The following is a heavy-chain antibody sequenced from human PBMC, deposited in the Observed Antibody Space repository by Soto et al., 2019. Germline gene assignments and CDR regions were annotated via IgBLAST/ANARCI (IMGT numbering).Heavy chain of an antibody. CDR1: GGTFSSYA. J-gene: IGHJ5*02. CDR3: ARWAARSSASWFDP. CDR2: IIPIFGTA. D-gene: IGHD6-6*01. V-gene: IGHV1-69*06. Sequence: QVQLVQSGAEVKKPGSSVKVSCKASGGTFSSYAISWVRQAPGQGLEWMGGIIPIFGTANYAQQFQGRVTITADKSTTAAYVERSSLRAEDTAVYYCARWAARSSASWFDPWGQGTLVTVSS.